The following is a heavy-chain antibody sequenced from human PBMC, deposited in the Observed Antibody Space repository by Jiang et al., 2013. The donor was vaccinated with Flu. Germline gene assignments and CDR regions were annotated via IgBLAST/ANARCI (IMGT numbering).Heavy chain of an antibody. Sequence: FSGYYWSWIRQPPGKGLEWIGEINHSGSTNYNPSLKSRVTISVDTSKNHFSLKVSSVTAADTAVYYCASRIVGAPTAFDYWGQGTLVTVSS. D-gene: IGHD1-26*01. CDR1: FSGYY. CDR2: INHSGST. J-gene: IGHJ4*02. CDR3: ASRIVGAPTAFDY. V-gene: IGHV4-34*01.